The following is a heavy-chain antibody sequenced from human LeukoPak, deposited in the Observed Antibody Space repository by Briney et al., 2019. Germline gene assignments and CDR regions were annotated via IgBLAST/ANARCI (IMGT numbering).Heavy chain of an antibody. D-gene: IGHD3-10*01. J-gene: IGHJ4*02. CDR2: IFHSGST. Sequence: SETLSLTCTVSGYSISSGYYWGWIRQPPGKGLEWIGSIFHSGSTYYNSSVKSRVTISVDTSKNQFSLKLSSVTAADTAVYYCARDTGSGVDYWGQGTLVTVSS. V-gene: IGHV4-38-2*02. CDR3: ARDTGSGVDY. CDR1: GYSISSGYY.